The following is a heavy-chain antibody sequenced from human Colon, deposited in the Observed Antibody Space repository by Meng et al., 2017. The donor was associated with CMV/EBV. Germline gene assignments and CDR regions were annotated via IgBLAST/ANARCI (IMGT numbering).Heavy chain of an antibody. CDR1: DITFSEYY. Sequence: GGPLRLSCTASDITFSEYYMNWIRQAPGKRLEWISYISSSTSTIYYADPVKGRFTISRDNAKNSLYLQMNSLRAEDTAVYYCASGITMVRGVMPKDAFDIWGQGTMVTVSS. CDR2: ISSSTSTI. D-gene: IGHD3-10*01. J-gene: IGHJ3*02. CDR3: ASGITMVRGVMPKDAFDI. V-gene: IGHV3-11*04.